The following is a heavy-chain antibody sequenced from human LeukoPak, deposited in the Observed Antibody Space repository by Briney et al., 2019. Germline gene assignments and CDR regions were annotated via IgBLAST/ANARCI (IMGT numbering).Heavy chain of an antibody. J-gene: IGHJ3*01. Sequence: SQTLSLTCAISGDSVSSNSTACNWISQSPSKGLEWLGRTSYRSKWYNDYAVSVKSRITINPDTSKNQFSLQLNSVTPEDTTVYYCARGGQGDGYSADEAFDFWGQGTMVTVSS. CDR3: ARGGQGDGYSADEAFDF. D-gene: IGHD5-24*01. V-gene: IGHV6-1*01. CDR2: TSYRSKWYN. CDR1: GDSVSSNSTA.